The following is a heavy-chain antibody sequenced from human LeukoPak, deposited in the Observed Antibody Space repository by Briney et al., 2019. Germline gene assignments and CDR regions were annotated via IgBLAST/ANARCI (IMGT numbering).Heavy chain of an antibody. D-gene: IGHD2-15*01. J-gene: IGHJ6*02. V-gene: IGHV3-30-3*02. Sequence: GTSLRLSCAASGFTFSNYAMNWVRQAPGKGLEWVVIISYHGRSVDYADSVKGRFTMSRDNSKNTLSLQMNSLRAEDTAVYYCAKDRGYCSGGNCYNQYGMDVWGQGTTVTVSS. CDR2: ISYHGRSV. CDR1: GFTFSNYA. CDR3: AKDRGYCSGGNCYNQYGMDV.